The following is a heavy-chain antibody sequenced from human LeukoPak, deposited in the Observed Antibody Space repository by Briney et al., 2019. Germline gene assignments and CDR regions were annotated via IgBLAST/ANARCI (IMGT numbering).Heavy chain of an antibody. CDR3: ARAWQYQMGWFDP. J-gene: IGHJ5*02. D-gene: IGHD2-2*01. CDR2: IKQDGSEK. CDR1: GFTFSSYW. V-gene: IGHV3-7*01. Sequence: GGSLKLSCAASGFTFSSYWMTWVRQAPGKGLEWVANIKQDGSEKYYVDSVKGRFTISRDNAKNSLYLQMISLRAEDTAVYYCARAWQYQMGWFDPWGQGTLVTVSS.